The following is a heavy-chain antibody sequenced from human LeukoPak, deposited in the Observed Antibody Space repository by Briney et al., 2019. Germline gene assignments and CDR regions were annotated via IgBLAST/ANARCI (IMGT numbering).Heavy chain of an antibody. CDR3: ARELTGIAVALGY. CDR1: GGTFSSYA. V-gene: IGHV1-69*13. CDR2: IIPIFGTA. Sequence: ASVKVSCKASGGTFSSYAISWVRQAPGQGLEWMRGIIPIFGTANYAQKFQGRVTITADESTSTAYMELSSLRSEDTAVYYCARELTGIAVALGYWGQGTLVTVSS. J-gene: IGHJ4*02. D-gene: IGHD6-19*01.